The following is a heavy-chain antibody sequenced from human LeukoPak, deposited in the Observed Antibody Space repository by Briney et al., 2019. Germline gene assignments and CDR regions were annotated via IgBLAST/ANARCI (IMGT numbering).Heavy chain of an antibody. Sequence: GGSLRLSCAASGFTFSNYAIHWVRQAPGKGLEWVAFIRYDGSNKYYADSVKGRFTISRDNSKNTLYLQMNSLRAEDTAVYYCAKDMYYYDSSPNDYWGQGTLVTVSS. CDR3: AKDMYYYDSSPNDY. D-gene: IGHD3-22*01. CDR1: GFTFSNYA. V-gene: IGHV3-30*02. CDR2: IRYDGSNK. J-gene: IGHJ4*02.